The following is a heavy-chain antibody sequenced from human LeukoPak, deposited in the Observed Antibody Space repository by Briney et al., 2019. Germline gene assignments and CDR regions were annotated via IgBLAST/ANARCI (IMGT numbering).Heavy chain of an antibody. V-gene: IGHV3-23*01. CDR1: GFTFSSYA. CDR3: AKGNGWFGESATDY. D-gene: IGHD3-10*01. J-gene: IGHJ4*02. Sequence: PGGSLRLSCAASGFTFSSYAMSWVRQAPGKGLEWVSAISGSGGSTYYADSVKGRFTISRDNSENTLYLQMNSLRAEDTAVYYCAKGNGWFGESATDYWGQGTLVTVSS. CDR2: ISGSGGST.